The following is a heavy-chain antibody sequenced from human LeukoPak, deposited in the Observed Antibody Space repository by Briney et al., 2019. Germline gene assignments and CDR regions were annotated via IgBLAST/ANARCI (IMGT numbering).Heavy chain of an antibody. D-gene: IGHD2-15*01. CDR1: GGSISSSSYY. V-gene: IGHV4-39*01. CDR3: ARHIDCSGGSCYHLYFDY. J-gene: IGHJ4*02. CDR2: IYYSGST. Sequence: PSETLSLTCTVSGGSISSSSYYWGWIRQPPGKGLEWIGSIYYSGSTYYNPSLKSRVTISVDTSKNQFSLKLSSVTAADTAVYYCARHIDCSGGSCYHLYFDYWGQGTLVTVSS.